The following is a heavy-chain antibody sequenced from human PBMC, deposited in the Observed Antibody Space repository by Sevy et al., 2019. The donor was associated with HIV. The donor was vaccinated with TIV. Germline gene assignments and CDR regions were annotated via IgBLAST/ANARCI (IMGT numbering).Heavy chain of an antibody. J-gene: IGHJ1*01. Sequence: SETLSLTCTVSGGSISSSSYYWGWIRQPPGKGLEWIGSIYYSGSTYYNPSLKSRVTISVDTSKNQFSLKLSSVTAADTAVYYCARPRYCSSTSCYDRYFQHWGQGTLVTVSS. V-gene: IGHV4-39*01. CDR1: GGSISSSSYY. D-gene: IGHD2-2*01. CDR2: IYYSGST. CDR3: ARPRYCSSTSCYDRYFQH.